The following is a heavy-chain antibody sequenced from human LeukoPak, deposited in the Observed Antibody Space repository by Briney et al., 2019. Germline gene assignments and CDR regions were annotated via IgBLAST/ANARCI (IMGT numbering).Heavy chain of an antibody. CDR1: GGSFSGYY. J-gene: IGHJ4*02. Sequence: SESLSLTCAVYGGSFSGYYWRWTRPPPGKGLEWIGEINHSGSTNYNPSLKSRVTISVDTSKNQFSLKLSSVTAADTAVYYCAKDRDRYYYDSSDYWGQGTLVTVSS. V-gene: IGHV4-34*01. CDR3: AKDRDRYYYDSSDY. D-gene: IGHD3-22*01. CDR2: INHSGST.